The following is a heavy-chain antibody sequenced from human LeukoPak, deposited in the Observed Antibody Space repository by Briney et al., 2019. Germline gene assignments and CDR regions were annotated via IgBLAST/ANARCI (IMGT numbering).Heavy chain of an antibody. V-gene: IGHV3-21*01. Sequence: KPGGSLRLSCAASGFTFSSYSMNWVRQAPGKGLEWISSISTRSTYIYYADSVKGRFTISRDNDKNSLYLQMHSLRAEDTADYYCATSAAGPDYWGQGTLVTVSS. J-gene: IGHJ4*02. CDR1: GFTFSSYS. CDR3: ATSAAGPDY. D-gene: IGHD6-13*01. CDR2: ISTRSTYI.